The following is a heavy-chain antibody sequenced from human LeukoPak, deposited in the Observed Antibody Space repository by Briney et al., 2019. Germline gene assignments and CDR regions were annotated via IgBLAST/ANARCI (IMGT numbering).Heavy chain of an antibody. CDR3: ARGYDDSSGYYYYY. CDR2: ISYDGSNK. V-gene: IGHV3-30*03. D-gene: IGHD3-22*01. J-gene: IGHJ4*02. CDR1: GFTFSSYG. Sequence: GGSLRLSCTASGFTFSSYGMHWVRQAPGKGLEWVAVISYDGSNKYYADSVKGRFTISRDNSKNTLYLQMNSLRAEDTAVYYCARGYDDSSGYYYYYWGQGTLVTVSS.